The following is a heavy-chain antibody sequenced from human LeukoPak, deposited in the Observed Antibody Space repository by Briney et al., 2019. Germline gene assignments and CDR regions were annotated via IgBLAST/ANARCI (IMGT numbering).Heavy chain of an antibody. D-gene: IGHD6-13*01. CDR3: ARSYGSSSWNNYYYYGMDV. V-gene: IGHV1-2*02. CDR1: GYTFTGYY. Sequence: ASVKVSCKASGYTFTGYYMHWVRQAPGQGLEWMGWINPNSGGTNYAQKFQGRVTMTRDTSISTAYMELSRLRSDDTAVYYCARSYGSSSWNNYYYYGMDVWGQGTTVTVSS. J-gene: IGHJ6*02. CDR2: INPNSGGT.